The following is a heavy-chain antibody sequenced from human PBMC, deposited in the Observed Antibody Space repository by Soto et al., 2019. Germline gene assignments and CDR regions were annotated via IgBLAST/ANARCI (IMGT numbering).Heavy chain of an antibody. Sequence: ASVKVSCKASGFTFTSSAMQWVRQARGQRLEWIGWIVVGSGNTNYAQKFQERVTITRDMSTSTAYMELSSLRSEDTAVYYCAAAQPDFWSGYPSYYYYGMDVWGQGTTVTVSS. J-gene: IGHJ6*02. D-gene: IGHD3-3*01. V-gene: IGHV1-58*02. CDR2: IVVGSGNT. CDR3: AAAQPDFWSGYPSYYYYGMDV. CDR1: GFTFTSSA.